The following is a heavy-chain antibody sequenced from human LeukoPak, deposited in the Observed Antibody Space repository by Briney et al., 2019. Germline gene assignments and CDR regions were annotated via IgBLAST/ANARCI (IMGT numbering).Heavy chain of an antibody. V-gene: IGHV3-53*01. D-gene: IGHD3-10*01. CDR2: IYGGGST. Sequence: GGSLRLSCAASGFTVSSNYMTWVRQAPGKGLEWVSVIYGGGSTYYADSVKGRFTISRDNSKNTLYLQMNSLRAEDTAVYYCASILRSSSGYYFDYWGQGTLVTVSS. J-gene: IGHJ4*02. CDR1: GFTVSSNY. CDR3: ASILRSSSGYYFDY.